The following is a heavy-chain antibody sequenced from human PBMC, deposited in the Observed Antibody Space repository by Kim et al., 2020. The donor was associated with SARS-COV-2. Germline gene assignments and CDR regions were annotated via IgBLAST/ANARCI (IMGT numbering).Heavy chain of an antibody. CDR3: STQGSRCWTHYFDF. D-gene: IGHD6-13*01. V-gene: IGHV5-51*01. J-gene: IGHJ4*02. CDR2: IYPGDSDS. CDR1: GYSFTSYC. Sequence: GESLKISCRGSGYSFTSYCICWVRQMPGKGLDWVGIIYPGDSDSRYSQSFQGQVTIPAGKSISTAYLQLSSLKASDTAVYYFSTQGSRCWTHYFDFWGPGNLVTASS.